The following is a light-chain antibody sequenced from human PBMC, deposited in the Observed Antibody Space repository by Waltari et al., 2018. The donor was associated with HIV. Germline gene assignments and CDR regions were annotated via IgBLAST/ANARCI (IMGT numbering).Light chain of an antibody. CDR3: CSYSGSGTLYV. Sequence: QSALPQPRSVSGSPGHSVTISCTGTSSDVGGYTFVSWYQHHPGNAPKRVISDVTKRPSWVPERFSGAKSGNTACLTISGLQAEDEADYYCCSYSGSGTLYVFGTGTEVTVL. J-gene: IGLJ1*01. V-gene: IGLV2-11*01. CDR1: SSDVGGYTF. CDR2: DVT.